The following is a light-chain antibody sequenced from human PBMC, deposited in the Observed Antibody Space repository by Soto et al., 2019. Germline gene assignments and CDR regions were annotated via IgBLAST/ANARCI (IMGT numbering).Light chain of an antibody. CDR2: DAS. Sequence: DIQMNQSPSSLSPSVGDSVTITCQASQDINKNLIWYQQKPGRAPKLLIYDASDLESGVPSRFSGSGSGTDFTLTISSLQPEDFATYFCQHGYSTPLTFGGGTKVDIK. CDR1: QDINKN. V-gene: IGKV1-39*01. J-gene: IGKJ4*01. CDR3: QHGYSTPLT.